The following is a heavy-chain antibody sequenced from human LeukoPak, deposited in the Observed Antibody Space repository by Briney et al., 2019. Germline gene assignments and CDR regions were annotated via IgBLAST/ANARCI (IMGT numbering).Heavy chain of an antibody. D-gene: IGHD6-19*01. CDR1: GFTFSSFA. V-gene: IGHV3-64D*06. CDR3: VKSPGSGWPV. CDR2: IYSDGSRT. Sequence: GGSLRLSCAASGFTFSSFAVHWVRQAPGKGLEYLSAIYSDGSRTYYADSVKGRFTISRDNSKNTLYFEMSSLRVEDTAVYYCVKSPGSGWPVWGQGTLLTVSS. J-gene: IGHJ4*02.